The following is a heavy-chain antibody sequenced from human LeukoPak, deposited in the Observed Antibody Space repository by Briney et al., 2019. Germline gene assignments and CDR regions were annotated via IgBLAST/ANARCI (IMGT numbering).Heavy chain of an antibody. CDR3: AKDPMGSGWSNWFDP. CDR2: ISGSGGST. J-gene: IGHJ5*02. V-gene: IGHV3-23*01. CDR1: GFTFSSYA. Sequence: GGSLRLSCAASGFTFSSYAMSWVRQAPGKGLEWVSAISGSGGSTYCADSVKGRFTISRDNSKNTLYLQMNSLRAEDTAVYYCAKDPMGSGWSNWFDPWGQGTLVTVSS. D-gene: IGHD6-19*01.